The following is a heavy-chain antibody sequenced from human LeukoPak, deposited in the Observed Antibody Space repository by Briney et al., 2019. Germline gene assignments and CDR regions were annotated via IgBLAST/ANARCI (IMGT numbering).Heavy chain of an antibody. CDR3: ARELLWFGELLPYYFDY. J-gene: IGHJ4*02. CDR1: GGSISSSSYY. Sequence: PSETLSLTCTLSGGSISSSSYYCGWIRHPPGKGLEWIGSTYYSGSTYYNPSLKSRVTISVDTSKNQFSLKLSSVTAADTAVYYCARELLWFGELLPYYFDYWGQGTLVTVSS. V-gene: IGHV4-39*07. D-gene: IGHD3-10*01. CDR2: TYYSGST.